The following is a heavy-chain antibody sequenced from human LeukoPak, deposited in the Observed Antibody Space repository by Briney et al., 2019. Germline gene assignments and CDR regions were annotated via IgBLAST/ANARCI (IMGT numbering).Heavy chain of an antibody. Sequence: SETLSLTCTVSGGSISSDYWSWIRQPAAKGLEWMGRIYTSGSTNYNPSLKSRVTISVDKSKNQFSLKLSSVTAADTAVYYCARVSGPGDSSSWYKNWFDPWGQGTLVTVSS. CDR3: ARVSGPGDSSSWYKNWFDP. CDR2: IYTSGST. V-gene: IGHV4-4*07. CDR1: GGSISSDY. J-gene: IGHJ5*02. D-gene: IGHD6-13*01.